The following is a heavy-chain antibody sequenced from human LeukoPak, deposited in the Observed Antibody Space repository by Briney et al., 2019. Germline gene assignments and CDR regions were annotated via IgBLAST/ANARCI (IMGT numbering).Heavy chain of an antibody. CDR2: IYYSGST. J-gene: IGHJ4*02. D-gene: IGHD3-16*01. CDR1: GGSISSGDYY. V-gene: IGHV4-30-4*01. Sequence: PSETLSLTCTVSGGSISSGDYYWSWIRQPPGKGLEWIGYIYYSGSTYYNPSLKSRVTISVDTSKNQFSLKLSSVTAADTAVYYCASLEGEREVRSFVPVRYFDYWGQGTLVTVSS. CDR3: ASLEGEREVRSFVPVRYFDY.